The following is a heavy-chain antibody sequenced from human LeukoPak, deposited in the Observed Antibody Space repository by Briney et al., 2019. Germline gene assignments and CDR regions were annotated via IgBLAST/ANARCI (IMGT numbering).Heavy chain of an antibody. CDR3: ARGGRGAVAAMGDY. Sequence: SETLSLTCAVYGGSFSGYYWSWIRQPPGKGLEWIGEINHSGSTNYNPSLKSRVTISVDTSKNQFSLKLSSVTAADTAVYYCARGGRGAVAAMGDYWGQGTLVTVSS. CDR2: INHSGST. CDR1: GGSFSGYY. V-gene: IGHV4-34*01. J-gene: IGHJ4*02. D-gene: IGHD6-19*01.